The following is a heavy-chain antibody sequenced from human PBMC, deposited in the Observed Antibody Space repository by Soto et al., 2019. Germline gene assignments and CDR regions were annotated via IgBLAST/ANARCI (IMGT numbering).Heavy chain of an antibody. D-gene: IGHD3-22*01. Sequence: QVQLVQSGAEVKKPGASVKVSCKTSGHTLINYYMHWVRQAPGQGLDWLGKIDPSGNGTSYAERFQGRITLTSDTSTKTVYVELSSLRSEATAIYYCAINYYDSSGYLYWGQGTLVTVSS. J-gene: IGHJ4*02. V-gene: IGHV1-46*01. CDR3: AINYYDSSGYLY. CDR1: GHTLINYY. CDR2: IDPSGNGT.